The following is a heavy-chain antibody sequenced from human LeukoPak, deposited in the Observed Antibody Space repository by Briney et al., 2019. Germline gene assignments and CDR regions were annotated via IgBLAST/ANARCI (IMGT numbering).Heavy chain of an antibody. CDR3: ARPSILGDFDY. CDR2: IYYSGST. Sequence: PSETLSLTCTVSGGSISSSSYYWGWIRQPPGKGLEWIGSIYYSGSTYYNPSLKSRVTISVDTSKNQFSLKLSSVPAADTAVYYCARPSILGDFDYWGQGTLVTVSS. V-gene: IGHV4-39*01. D-gene: IGHD3-3*02. J-gene: IGHJ4*02. CDR1: GGSISSSSYY.